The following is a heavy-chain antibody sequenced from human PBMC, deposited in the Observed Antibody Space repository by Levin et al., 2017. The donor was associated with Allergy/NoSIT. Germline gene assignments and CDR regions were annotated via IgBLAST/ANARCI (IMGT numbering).Heavy chain of an antibody. CDR2: ISSSSSYI. J-gene: IGHJ4*02. D-gene: IGHD3-22*01. CDR1: GFSLSSYS. V-gene: IGHV3-21*01. CDR3: ARDGHHYYDRRAYYFDY. Sequence: GGSLRLSCVASGFSLSSYSMNWVRQAPGKGLEWVSSISSSSSYIFYADSVKGRFTISRDNPRNSLYLQMNSLRAEDTAVYYCARDGHHYYDRRAYYFDYWGQGTLVTVSS.